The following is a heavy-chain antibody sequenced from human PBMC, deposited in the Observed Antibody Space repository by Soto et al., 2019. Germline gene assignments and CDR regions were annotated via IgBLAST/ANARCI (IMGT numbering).Heavy chain of an antibody. CDR1: GFTFSSYA. J-gene: IGHJ6*02. V-gene: IGHV3-30*04. CDR3: ARDLDRFPYYGLDV. CDR2: ISDDGSNK. Sequence: QVQLVESGGGVVQPGRSLRLSCAASGFTFSSYAMHWVRQAPGKGLEWVAVISDDGSNKYYADSVKGRFTISRDNSKNTLYLQTNSLRTEDTAVYYCARDLDRFPYYGLDVWGQGTTVTVSS. D-gene: IGHD3-3*01.